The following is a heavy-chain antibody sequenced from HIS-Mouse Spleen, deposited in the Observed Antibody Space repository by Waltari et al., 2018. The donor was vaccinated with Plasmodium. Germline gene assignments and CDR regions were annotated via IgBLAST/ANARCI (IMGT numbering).Heavy chain of an antibody. CDR1: GFPFSSYW. CDR3: ASSWYWYFDL. V-gene: IGHV3-7*01. D-gene: IGHD6-13*01. Sequence: EVQLVASGGGFVQPGGSLRLSCAASGFPFSSYWIGWVRQAPGKGLEWVANIKQDGSEKYYVDSVKGRFTISRDNAKNSLYLQMNSLRAEDTAVYYCASSWYWYFDLWGRGTLVTVSS. CDR2: IKQDGSEK. J-gene: IGHJ2*01.